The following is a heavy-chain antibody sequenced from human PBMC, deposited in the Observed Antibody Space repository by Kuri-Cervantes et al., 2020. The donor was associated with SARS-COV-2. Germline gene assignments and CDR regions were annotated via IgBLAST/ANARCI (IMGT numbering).Heavy chain of an antibody. CDR2: MNNDGTTI. Sequence: GGSLRLSCAASGFALSTSWMHWVRQAPGEGLVWVSRMNNDGTTITYADIVKGRFTISRDNAKNTLYLQMNSLRVEDTAVYYCTRAGNWYFDLWGRGTLVTVSS. V-gene: IGHV3-74*03. CDR1: GFALSTSW. CDR3: TRAGNWYFDL. J-gene: IGHJ2*01.